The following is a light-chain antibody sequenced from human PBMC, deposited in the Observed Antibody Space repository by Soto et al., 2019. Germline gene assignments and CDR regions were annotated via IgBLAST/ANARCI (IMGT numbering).Light chain of an antibody. CDR1: SSDVGAYDF. J-gene: IGLJ1*01. Sequence: QSALAQPASVSGSPGQSITISCTGTSSDVGAYDFVSWYQQHPDKAPKLMIYEVSNRPSGVSYRFSGSKSVNTATLTISGLLAEDEAAYYCSSYTTSSTRVFGTGTKLTVL. V-gene: IGLV2-14*03. CDR2: EVS. CDR3: SSYTTSSTRV.